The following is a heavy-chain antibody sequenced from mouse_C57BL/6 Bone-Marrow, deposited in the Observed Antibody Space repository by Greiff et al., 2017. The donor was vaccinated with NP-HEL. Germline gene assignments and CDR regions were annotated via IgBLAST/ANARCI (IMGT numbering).Heavy chain of an antibody. CDR2: ISSGGSYT. Sequence: EVQVVESGGDLVKPGGSLKLSCAASGFTFSSYGMSWVRQTPDKRLEWVATISSGGSYTYYPDSVKGRFTISRDNAKNTLYLQMSSLKSEDTAMYYCASPLLRDAMDYWGQGTSVTVSS. J-gene: IGHJ4*01. CDR1: GFTFSSYG. D-gene: IGHD1-2*01. V-gene: IGHV5-6*01. CDR3: ASPLLRDAMDY.